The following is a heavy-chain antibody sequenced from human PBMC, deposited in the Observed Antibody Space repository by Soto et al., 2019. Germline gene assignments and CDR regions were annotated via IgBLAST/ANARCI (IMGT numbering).Heavy chain of an antibody. CDR2: ISSSSNNI. CDR3: ARDRLVAAEYYFDY. J-gene: IGHJ4*02. Sequence: GGSLRLSCAASGFSFSSYSMNWVRQAPGKGLEWVSSISSSSNNIYYADSVKGRFTISRDNAEISLYLQMNSLRAEDTAVYYCARDRLVAAEYYFDYWGQGALVTVSS. CDR1: GFSFSSYS. D-gene: IGHD6-25*01. V-gene: IGHV3-21*01.